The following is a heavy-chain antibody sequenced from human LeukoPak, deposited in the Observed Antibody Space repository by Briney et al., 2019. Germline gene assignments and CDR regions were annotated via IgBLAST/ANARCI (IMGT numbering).Heavy chain of an antibody. V-gene: IGHV4-61*02. CDR1: GGSISSGSYY. CDR2: IYTSGST. Sequence: SQTLSLTCTVSGGSISSGSYYWSWIRQPAGKGLEWIGRIYTSGSTNYNPSLKSRVTISVDTSKNQFSLKLSSVTAADTAVYYCARDRPGATFEYYFDYWGQGTLVTLSS. CDR3: ARDRPGATFEYYFDY. J-gene: IGHJ4*02. D-gene: IGHD1-26*01.